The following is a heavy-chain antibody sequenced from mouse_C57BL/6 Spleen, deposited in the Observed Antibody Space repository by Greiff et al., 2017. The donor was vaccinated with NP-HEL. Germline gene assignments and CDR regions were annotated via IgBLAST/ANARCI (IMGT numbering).Heavy chain of an antibody. D-gene: IGHD1-1*01. CDR3: AREGGSGYVGGMDY. CDR1: GYSITSGYD. J-gene: IGHJ4*01. V-gene: IGHV3-1*01. Sequence: DVHLVESGPGMVKPSQSLSLTCTVTGYSITSGYDWHWIRHFPGNKLDWMGYISYSGSTNYNPSLKSRISITHDTSKNHFFLKLNAVTTEDTATDYCAREGGSGYVGGMDYWGQGTSVTVSS. CDR2: ISYSGST.